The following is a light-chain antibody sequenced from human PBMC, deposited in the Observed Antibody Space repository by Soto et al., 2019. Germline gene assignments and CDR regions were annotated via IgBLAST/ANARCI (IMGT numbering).Light chain of an antibody. Sequence: QSVLTQPASVSGSPGQSITISCTGTSSDVGDYNYVSWYQQHPGKAPKLMIYEVSNRPSGVSNRFSGSKSGNTASLTISGLQAEDEADYYCSSCTSSSTLYVFGTGTKVTVL. CDR3: SSCTSSSTLYV. CDR1: SSDVGDYNY. V-gene: IGLV2-14*01. J-gene: IGLJ1*01. CDR2: EVS.